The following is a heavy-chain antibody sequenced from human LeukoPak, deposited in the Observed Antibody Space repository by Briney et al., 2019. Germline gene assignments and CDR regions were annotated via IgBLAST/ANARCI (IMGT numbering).Heavy chain of an antibody. V-gene: IGHV4-34*01. CDR1: GGSFSGYY. D-gene: IGHD3-9*01. J-gene: IGHJ4*02. Sequence: SETLSLTCAVYGGSFSGYYWSWIRQPPGKGLEWIGEINHSGSTNYNPSLKSRVTISVDTSKNQFSLKLSSVTAADTAVYYCARGGAKYYDILTGYLFDYWGQGTLVTVSS. CDR2: INHSGST. CDR3: ARGGAKYYDILTGYLFDY.